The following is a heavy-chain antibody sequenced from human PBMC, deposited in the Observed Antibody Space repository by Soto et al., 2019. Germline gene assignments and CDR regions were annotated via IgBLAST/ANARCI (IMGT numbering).Heavy chain of an antibody. CDR2: IKSKTDGGTT. V-gene: IGHV3-15*07. D-gene: IGHD3-22*01. CDR3: TTDSYSTIIIVRFDY. CDR1: GFTFTNAW. J-gene: IGHJ4*01. Sequence: GGSLRLSCAASGFTFTNAWINWVRQAPGKGLEWVGRIKSKTDGGTTDYAEPVKGRFAISRDDSNNMAYLQMNSLKIEDTAVYYCTTDSYSTIIIVRFDYWGHGTLVTVSS.